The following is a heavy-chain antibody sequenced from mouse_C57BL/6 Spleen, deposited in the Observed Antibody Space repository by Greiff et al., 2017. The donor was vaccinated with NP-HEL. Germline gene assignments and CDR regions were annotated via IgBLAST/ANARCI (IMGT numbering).Heavy chain of an antibody. CDR2: IHPNSGST. J-gene: IGHJ3*01. CDR3: ASTRSGSSSWFAY. V-gene: IGHV1-64*01. Sequence: QVQLQQPGAELVKPGASVKLSCKASGYTFTSYWMHWVKQRPGQGLEWIGMIHPNSGSTNYNEKFKSKATLTVDKSSSTAYMQLSSLTSEDSAVYYCASTRSGSSSWFAYWGQGTLVTVSA. D-gene: IGHD1-1*01. CDR1: GYTFTSYW.